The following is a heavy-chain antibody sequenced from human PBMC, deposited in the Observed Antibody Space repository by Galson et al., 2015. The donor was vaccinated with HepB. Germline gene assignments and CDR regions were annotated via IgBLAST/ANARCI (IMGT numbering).Heavy chain of an antibody. Sequence: SVKVSCKVSGYTLTELSMHWVRQAPGKGLEWMGGFDPEDGETIYAQKFQGRVTMTEDTSTDTAYMELSSLGSEDTAVYYCAKRLGRYCSSTSCYRGHHYYYGMDVWGQGTTVTVSS. J-gene: IGHJ6*02. CDR2: FDPEDGET. V-gene: IGHV1-24*01. CDR3: AKRLGRYCSSTSCYRGHHYYYGMDV. CDR1: GYTLTELS. D-gene: IGHD2-2*01.